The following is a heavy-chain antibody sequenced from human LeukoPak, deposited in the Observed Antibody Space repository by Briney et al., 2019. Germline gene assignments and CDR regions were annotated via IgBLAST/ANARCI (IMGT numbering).Heavy chain of an antibody. D-gene: IGHD4-23*01. J-gene: IGHJ4*02. V-gene: IGHV3-23*01. CDR1: GFTFSSYG. Sequence: PGGSLRLSCAASGFTFSSYGMSWVRQAPGKGLEWVSAIGGRDGSTYYADSVKGRFTISRDNSKNTLYVQMNSLRAEDTAVYYCAFVGHGDNPRVYWGQGTLVTVSS. CDR2: IGGRDGST. CDR3: AFVGHGDNPRVY.